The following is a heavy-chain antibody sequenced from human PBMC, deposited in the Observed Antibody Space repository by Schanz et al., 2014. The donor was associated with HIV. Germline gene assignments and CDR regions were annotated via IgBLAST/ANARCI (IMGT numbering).Heavy chain of an antibody. V-gene: IGHV3-30*18. Sequence: QEQLVESGGGVVQPGRSLRLSCVASGFNFNSYGMHWVRQAPGKGLEWVAVISYDGTKKHYADSVKGRFTISRDNSKNTLYLQMNSLRPEDTAVYYCAKDKSRHTYSSSSRFDPWGQGTLVTVSS. D-gene: IGHD6-13*01. J-gene: IGHJ5*02. CDR1: GFNFNSYG. CDR3: AKDKSRHTYSSSSRFDP. CDR2: ISYDGTKK.